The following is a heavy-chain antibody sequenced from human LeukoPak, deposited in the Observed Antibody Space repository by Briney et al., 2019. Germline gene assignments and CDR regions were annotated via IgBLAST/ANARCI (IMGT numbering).Heavy chain of an antibody. D-gene: IGHD6-13*01. CDR1: GGSISSYY. V-gene: IGHV4-59*01. CDR2: IYYSGST. J-gene: IGHJ4*02. Sequence: SETLSLTCTVSGGSISSYYWSWIRQPPGKGLEWIGYIYYSGSTNYNPSLKSRVTISVDTSKNQFSLKLSSVTAADTAVYYCAGGRGSCLDDGTDWGQGTLVTVSS. CDR3: AGGRGSCLDDGTD.